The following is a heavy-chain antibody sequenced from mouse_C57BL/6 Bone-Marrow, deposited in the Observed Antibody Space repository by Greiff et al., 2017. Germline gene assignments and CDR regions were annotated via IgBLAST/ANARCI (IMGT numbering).Heavy chain of an antibody. CDR3: TLYGNYADY. CDR1: GFNIKDDY. V-gene: IGHV14-4*01. D-gene: IGHD2-1*01. CDR2: IDPENGDT. J-gene: IGHJ2*01. Sequence: VQLQQSGAELVRPGASVKLSCTASGFNIKDDYMHWVKQRPEQGLEWIGWIDPENGDTEYASKFQGKATITADTSSNTAYLQLSSLTSEDTAVYYCTLYGNYADYWGQGTTLTVSS.